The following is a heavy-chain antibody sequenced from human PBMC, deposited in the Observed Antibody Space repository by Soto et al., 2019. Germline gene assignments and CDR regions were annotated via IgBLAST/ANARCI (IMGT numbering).Heavy chain of an antibody. Sequence: PGGSLRLSCAASGFTFSNYWMHWVRQSPGKGLVWVSRINSDETITSYADSVKGRFTISRDNAKNTLYLQMSSLRVEDTALYYCVCFECGRTAVVTAMEANDYWGQGTLVNVSS. V-gene: IGHV3-74*01. J-gene: IGHJ4*02. D-gene: IGHD2-21*02. CDR2: INSDETIT. CDR1: GFTFSNYW. CDR3: VCFECGRTAVVTAMEANDY.